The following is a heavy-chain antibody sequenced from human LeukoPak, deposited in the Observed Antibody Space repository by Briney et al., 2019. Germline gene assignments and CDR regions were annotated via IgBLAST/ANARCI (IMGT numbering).Heavy chain of an antibody. J-gene: IGHJ5*02. V-gene: IGHV4-39*01. CDR1: GGSIPTKNFY. Sequence: SETLSLTCTVSGGSIPTKNFYWGWIRQPPGKGLEWIGSVFYSGRTYYNPSLKSRVTIFVDPSKNQFSLNLRSVTAADTAVYYCARHERCSSINCIYNRFDPWGQGTLVIVSS. CDR3: ARHERCSSINCIYNRFDP. CDR2: VFYSGRT. D-gene: IGHD2-2*01.